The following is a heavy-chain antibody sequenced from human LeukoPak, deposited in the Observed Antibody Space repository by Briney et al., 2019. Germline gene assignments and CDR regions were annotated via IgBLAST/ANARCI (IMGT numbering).Heavy chain of an antibody. D-gene: IGHD3-10*01. CDR1: GYSFTTYW. V-gene: IGHV5-51*01. CDR2: IYPDDSDS. Sequence: GESLKISCETSGYSFTTYWIGWVRQMPGTGLEWVGAIYPDDSDSRYSPSFQGQVVISADRSIRTAYLQWNSLKTSDTAMYYCVRRRGSSGTINHFDPWGQGTLVTVPS. CDR3: VRRRGSSGTINHFDP. J-gene: IGHJ5*02.